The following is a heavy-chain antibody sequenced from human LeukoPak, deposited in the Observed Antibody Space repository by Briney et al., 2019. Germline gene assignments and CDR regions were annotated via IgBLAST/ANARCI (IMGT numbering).Heavy chain of an antibody. D-gene: IGHD2-15*01. CDR1: GFTFSSYG. CDR2: ISYDGSNK. CDR3: AGCRGGSCYYFDY. Sequence: GRSLRLSCAASGFTFSSYGMHWVRQAPGKGLEWVAVISYDGSNKYYADSVKGRFTISRDNSKNTLYLQMNSLRAEDTAVYYCAGCRGGSCYYFDYWGQGTLVTVSS. J-gene: IGHJ4*02. V-gene: IGHV3-30*03.